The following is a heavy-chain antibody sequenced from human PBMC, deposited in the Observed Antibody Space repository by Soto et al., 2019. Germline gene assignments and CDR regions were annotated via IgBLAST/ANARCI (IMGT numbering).Heavy chain of an antibody. D-gene: IGHD1-7*01. CDR3: ARERGSQTGTTID. CDR1: GGSFSGYY. CDR2: INHSGST. J-gene: IGHJ4*02. V-gene: IGHV4-34*01. Sequence: QVQLQQWGAGLLKPSETLSLTCAVYGGSFSGYYWSWIRQPPVKGLEWIGEINHSGSTNYNPSLKSRVTKSVDTSKNQFSLKMSSVTAADTAVYYCARERGSQTGTTIDWGQGTLVTVSS.